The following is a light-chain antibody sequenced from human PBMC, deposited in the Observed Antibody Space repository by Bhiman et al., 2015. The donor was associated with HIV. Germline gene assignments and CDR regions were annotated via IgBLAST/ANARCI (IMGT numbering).Light chain of an antibody. Sequence: QTVVTQEPSLTVSPGGTVTLTCASNTGAVTSGHYPSWFQQRPGQAPRALIYSTNNKLPWTPARFSGSLLGGKAALTLSGVQPEDEADYYCCSYVFSSLRVFGSGTKVTVL. V-gene: IGLV7-43*01. CDR2: STN. CDR1: TGAVTSGHY. J-gene: IGLJ1*01. CDR3: CSYVFSSLRV.